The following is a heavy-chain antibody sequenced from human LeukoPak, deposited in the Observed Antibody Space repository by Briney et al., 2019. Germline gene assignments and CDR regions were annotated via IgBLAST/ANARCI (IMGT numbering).Heavy chain of an antibody. J-gene: IGHJ4*02. D-gene: IGHD4-17*01. CDR2: IKQDGSQ. Sequence: PGGSLRLSCAASGFTFSRHWMSWVRQAPGKGLEWVANIKQDGSQDYVDSVKGRFIISRDNAKNSLYLQMNSLRAEDTAVYSCARGPDYGARLDYFDYWGQGTLVTVSP. CDR1: GFTFSRHW. CDR3: ARGPDYGARLDYFDY. V-gene: IGHV3-7*01.